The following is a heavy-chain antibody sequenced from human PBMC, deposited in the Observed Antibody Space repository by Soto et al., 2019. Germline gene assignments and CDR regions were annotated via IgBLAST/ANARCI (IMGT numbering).Heavy chain of an antibody. V-gene: IGHV4-59*08. D-gene: IGHD1-7*01. CDR1: GGSLSNQY. Sequence: SEAPSLRLSGSGGSLSNQYFRVRRQPPGKGLEWIGNIYHSGSTSYNPSIKSRVTMSVDSSKNQFSLMLNSVTATDTAIYYCARQGFAELHGLVDVWGQGTTVTVSS. J-gene: IGHJ6*02. CDR3: ARQGFAELHGLVDV. CDR2: IYHSGST.